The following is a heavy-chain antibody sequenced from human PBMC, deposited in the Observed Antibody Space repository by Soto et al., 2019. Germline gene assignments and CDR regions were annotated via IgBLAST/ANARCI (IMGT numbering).Heavy chain of an antibody. Sequence: QVQLVQSGAEVKKPGASVKVSCKASGYTFTSYGITWVRQAPGQGLEWVGWISAYNGDTNYAQKLQDXVTXTXDTSTNTAYMELRSLTSDDTAVYYCARGASSLPGFYWGQGTLVTVSS. CDR3: ARGASSLPGFY. V-gene: IGHV1-18*01. D-gene: IGHD6-13*01. CDR1: GYTFTSYG. J-gene: IGHJ4*02. CDR2: ISAYNGDT.